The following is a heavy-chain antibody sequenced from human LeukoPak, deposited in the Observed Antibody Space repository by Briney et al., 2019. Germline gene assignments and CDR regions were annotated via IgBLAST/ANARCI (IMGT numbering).Heavy chain of an antibody. V-gene: IGHV3-23*01. CDR1: GFTFSSYA. J-gene: IGHJ6*02. Sequence: GGSLRLSCAASGFTFSSYAMSWVRQAPGKGLEWVSAISGSGGSTYYADSVKGRFTISRDNSKNTLYLQMNSLRAEDTAVYYCAKGWGYCSSTSCYYGTDVWGQGTTVTVSS. CDR3: AKGWGYCSSTSCYYGTDV. D-gene: IGHD2-2*01. CDR2: ISGSGGST.